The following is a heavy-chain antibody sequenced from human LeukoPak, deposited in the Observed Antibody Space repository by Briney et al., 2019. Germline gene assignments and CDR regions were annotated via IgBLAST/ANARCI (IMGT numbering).Heavy chain of an antibody. CDR2: INLNTGAT. V-gene: IGHV1-2*02. CDR1: GYTLTGYY. J-gene: IGHJ4*02. D-gene: IGHD6-19*01. Sequence: ASVKVSCKASGYTLTGYYLHWVRQAPGQGLEWMGWINLNTGATHSAQKFQGRITMTRDTSISTAYMDLSRLRSDDTAVYYCARDRVGSGWPRPYYFEVWGQGTLVTVSS. CDR3: ARDRVGSGWPRPYYFEV.